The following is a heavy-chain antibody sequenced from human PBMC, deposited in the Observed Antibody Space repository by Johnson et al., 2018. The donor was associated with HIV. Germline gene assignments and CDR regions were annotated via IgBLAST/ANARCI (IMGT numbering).Heavy chain of an antibody. J-gene: IGHJ3*01. CDR2: ISGSGGST. Sequence: VQLVESGGGVVRPGGSLRLSCAASGITFDDYGMSWIRQAPGKGLEWVSGISGSGGSTYYADSVKGRFTISRDNSKNTMYLQMNSLRAEDTALYYCAKADDVLTGYYKGFDALDLWGQGTMVTVSS. D-gene: IGHD3-9*01. V-gene: IGHV3-23*04. CDR3: AKADDVLTGYYKGFDALDL. CDR1: GITFDDYG.